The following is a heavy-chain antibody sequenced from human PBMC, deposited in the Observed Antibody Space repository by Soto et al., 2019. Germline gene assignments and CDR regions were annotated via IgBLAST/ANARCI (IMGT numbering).Heavy chain of an antibody. D-gene: IGHD1-1*01. CDR3: ARGQRSDYYYYYYMDV. J-gene: IGHJ6*03. Sequence: QVQLQESGPGLVKPSETLSLTCTVAGGSISSYYWSWLRQPPGKGLEWIGYIYYSGSTNYNPSLKSRVTISVDTSKNQCSRKLSSVTAADTAVYYCARGQRSDYYYYYYMDVWGNGTTVTVSS. V-gene: IGHV4-59*01. CDR2: IYYSGST. CDR1: GGSISSYY.